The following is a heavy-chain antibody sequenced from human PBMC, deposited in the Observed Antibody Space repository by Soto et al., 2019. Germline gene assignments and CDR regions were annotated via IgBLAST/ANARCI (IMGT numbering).Heavy chain of an antibody. V-gene: IGHV3-48*03. CDR2: ISSSGSTI. Sequence: PGGSLRLSCAASGFTFSSYEMNWVRQAPGKGLEWVSYISSSGSTIYYADSVKGRFTISRDNAKNSLYLQMNSLRAEDTAVYYCARGLRGGGAEEDDYGMDVWGQGTTVTVSS. J-gene: IGHJ6*02. D-gene: IGHD3-10*01. CDR3: ARGLRGGGAEEDDYGMDV. CDR1: GFTFSSYE.